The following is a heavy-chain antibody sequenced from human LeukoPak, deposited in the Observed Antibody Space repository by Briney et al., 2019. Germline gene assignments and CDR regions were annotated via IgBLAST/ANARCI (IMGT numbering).Heavy chain of an antibody. Sequence: WASVRVSCKAPQYTFTDYYMHWVRQAPGQGLEWMGWINPNSGGTSYAQKFQGRVTMTRNTSISTAYMELSSLRSEDTAVYYCARGGVLTNYYYDSSGYYLPFDYWGQGTLVTVSS. CDR2: INPNSGGT. V-gene: IGHV1-2*02. D-gene: IGHD3-22*01. CDR3: ARGGVLTNYYYDSSGYYLPFDY. CDR1: QYTFTDYY. J-gene: IGHJ4*02.